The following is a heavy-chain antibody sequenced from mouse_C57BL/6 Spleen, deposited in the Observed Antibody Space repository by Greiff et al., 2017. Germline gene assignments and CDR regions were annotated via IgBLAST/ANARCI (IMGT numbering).Heavy chain of an antibody. CDR3: TRGEGSAGAWCSY. CDR2: INPNYGTT. Sequence: VQLQQSGPELVKPGASVKISCKASGYSFTDYNMNWVKQSNGQSLEWIGVINPNYGTTSYNQKFKGKATLTVDQSSSTAYLQLNSLTYEYSAVYDCTRGEGSAGAWCSYWGQGTLVTGSA. V-gene: IGHV1-39*01. D-gene: IGHD1-1*02. J-gene: IGHJ3*01. CDR1: GYSFTDYN.